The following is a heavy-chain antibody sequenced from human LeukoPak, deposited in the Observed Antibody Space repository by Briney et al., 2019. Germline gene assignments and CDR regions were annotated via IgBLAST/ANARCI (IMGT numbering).Heavy chain of an antibody. CDR1: GGSISSGYYS. D-gene: IGHD3-10*01. Sequence: SETLSLTCAVPGGSISSGYYSLSWVRQPPGKGLEWIGYIHYSGSTSYDPSLMSRVTISVDKSQNQCSLKLTSVTAADTAIYYCARADFFGSGSPAGPMDVWGQGTTVTVSS. J-gene: IGHJ6*02. CDR2: IHYSGST. V-gene: IGHV4-30-2*01. CDR3: ARADFFGSGSPAGPMDV.